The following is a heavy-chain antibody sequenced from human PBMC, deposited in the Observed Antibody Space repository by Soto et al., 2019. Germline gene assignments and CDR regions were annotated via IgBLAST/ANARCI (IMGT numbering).Heavy chain of an antibody. Sequence: QVQLVQSGAEVRKPGSSVKVSCHSSGDSFNDYPVTWVRHAPGQGLEWMGGTIPVSGTTNYAQEFQGRVTITADVSTSTVYMELSSLKYEDTALYYCASSYGVSWYGDFWGQGTLVTVS. D-gene: IGHD6-13*01. V-gene: IGHV1-69*01. CDR3: ASSYGVSWYGDF. J-gene: IGHJ4*02. CDR2: TIPVSGTT. CDR1: GDSFNDYP.